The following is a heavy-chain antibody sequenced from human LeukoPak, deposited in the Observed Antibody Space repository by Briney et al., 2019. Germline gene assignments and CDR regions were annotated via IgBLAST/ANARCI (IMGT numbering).Heavy chain of an antibody. CDR1: GFPFSSYG. Sequence: PGGSLRLSCAASGFPFSSYGMHWVRHAPGKGLEWVSIISYDGSKIYYGDSVKGRFTISKDDSENTLYLQMNSLSAEDTAVYYCDGSYSYYFDYWGQGTLVTVSS. D-gene: IGHD3-10*01. J-gene: IGHJ4*02. CDR2: ISYDGSKI. CDR3: DGSYSYYFDY. V-gene: IGHV3-30*03.